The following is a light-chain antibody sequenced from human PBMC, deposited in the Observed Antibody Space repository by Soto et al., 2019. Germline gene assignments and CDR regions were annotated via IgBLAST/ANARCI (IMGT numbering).Light chain of an antibody. CDR3: QQSFRSPIT. J-gene: IGKJ5*01. CDR1: QSIALS. CDR2: VAF. V-gene: IGKV1-39*01. Sequence: DFHMSQSPSSLSASVGYRFTMTCRASQSIALSVNWYQQKPVKAPKLLIYVAFTLESGVPSRFSGSGSGTEFTLTIRSLQPEDFAPYYCQQSFRSPITFGQGTRLEIK.